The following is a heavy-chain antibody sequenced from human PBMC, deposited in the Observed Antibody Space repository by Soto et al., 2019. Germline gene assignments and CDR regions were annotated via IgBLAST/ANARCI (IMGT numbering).Heavy chain of an antibody. CDR2: IYYSGST. D-gene: IGHD6-6*01. V-gene: IGHV4-59*01. CDR1: GGSISSYY. CDR3: ARDSGTAARSWFDP. Sequence: XETLSLTCTVSGGSISSYYWSWIRQPPGKGLEWIGYIYYSGSTNYNPSLKSRVTISVDTSKNQFSLKLSSVTAADTAVYYCARDSGTAARSWFDPWGQGTLVTSPQ. J-gene: IGHJ5*02.